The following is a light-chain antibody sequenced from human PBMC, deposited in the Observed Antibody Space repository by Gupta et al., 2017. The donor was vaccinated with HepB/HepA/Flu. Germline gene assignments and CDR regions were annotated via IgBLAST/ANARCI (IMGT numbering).Light chain of an antibody. CDR2: RNN. CDR1: NNNVGNQG. V-gene: IGLV10-54*04. Sequence: QAGLTQPPSVSKDLRQTATLTCTGNNNNVGNQGAAWLQQHQGHPPKLLSYRNNKRPSGISERFSASRSGNTVSLTITELQPEDEADCYCSAWDSSLGAWVFGGGTKLTVL. J-gene: IGLJ3*02. CDR3: SAWDSSLGAWV.